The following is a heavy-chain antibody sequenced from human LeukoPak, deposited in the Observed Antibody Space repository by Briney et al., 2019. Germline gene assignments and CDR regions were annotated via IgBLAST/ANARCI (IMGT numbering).Heavy chain of an antibody. CDR2: INPNSGGT. V-gene: IGHV1-2*02. D-gene: IGHD3-22*01. CDR1: GCTFTGYY. CDR3: ARDVYYYDSSGDFDY. Sequence: ASVKVSCKASGCTFTGYYMHWVRQAPGQGLEWMGWINPNSGGTNYAQKFQGRVTMTRDTSISTAYMELSRLRSDDTAVYYCARDVYYYDSSGDFDYWGQGTLVTVSS. J-gene: IGHJ4*02.